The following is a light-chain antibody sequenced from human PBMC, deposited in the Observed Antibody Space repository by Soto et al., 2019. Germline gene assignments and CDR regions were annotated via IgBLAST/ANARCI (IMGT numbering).Light chain of an antibody. Sequence: QSAPTQPASVSGSPGQSITISCTGTSSDVGGYNYVSWYQQHPGKAPKLMIYDVSNRPSGVSNRFSGSKSGNTASLTISGLQAEDEADYYCSSYTSSNVVFGGGTQLTVL. J-gene: IGLJ2*01. V-gene: IGLV2-14*01. CDR1: SSDVGGYNY. CDR3: SSYTSSNVV. CDR2: DVS.